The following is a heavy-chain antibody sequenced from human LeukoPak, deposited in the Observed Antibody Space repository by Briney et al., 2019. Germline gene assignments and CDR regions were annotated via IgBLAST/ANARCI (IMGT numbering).Heavy chain of an antibody. CDR3: ARGHYYDSSGYYVKYWYFDL. V-gene: IGHV3-7*01. CDR2: IKTDGSEK. J-gene: IGHJ2*01. Sequence: GGSLRLSCEGSGLTFSNYWMGWVRQAPGKGLRWVANIKTDGSEKYYVDSVKGRFTISRDNAKNSLYLQMNSLRAEDTAVYYCARGHYYDSSGYYVKYWYFDLWGRGTLVTVSS. D-gene: IGHD3-22*01. CDR1: GLTFSNYW.